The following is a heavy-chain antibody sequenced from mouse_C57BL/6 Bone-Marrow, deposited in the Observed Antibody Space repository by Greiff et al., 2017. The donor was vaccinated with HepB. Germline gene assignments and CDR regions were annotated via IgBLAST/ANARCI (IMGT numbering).Heavy chain of an antibody. CDR1: GYTFTSYV. J-gene: IGHJ2*01. Sequence: EVQGVESGPELVKPGASVKMSCKASGYTFTSYVMHWVKQKPGQGLEWIGYIYPYNDGTKYNKKFKGKATLTSDKSSSTAYMELSSLTSEDSAVYYCAKGSNYLFDYWGQGTTLTVSS. CDR2: IYPYNDGT. CDR3: AKGSNYLFDY. D-gene: IGHD2-5*01. V-gene: IGHV1-14*01.